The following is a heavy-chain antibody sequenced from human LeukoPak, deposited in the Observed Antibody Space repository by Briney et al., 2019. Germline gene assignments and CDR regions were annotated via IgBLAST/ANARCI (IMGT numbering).Heavy chain of an antibody. CDR1: GGSFSDYY. Sequence: SETLSPTWAVYGGSFSDYYCSLRRQPPGKGEGMGGEVNDSGSTNYTPNLKSRVTLTVDTSKTQFSLKLSSVTAADAAVYYCARGRGIAAAIDYWGQGTLVTVSS. J-gene: IGHJ4*02. CDR3: ARGRGIAAAIDY. CDR2: VNDSGST. V-gene: IGHV4-34*01. D-gene: IGHD6-13*01.